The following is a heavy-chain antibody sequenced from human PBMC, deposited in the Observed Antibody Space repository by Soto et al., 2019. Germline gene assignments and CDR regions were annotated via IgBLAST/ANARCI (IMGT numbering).Heavy chain of an antibody. Sequence: AGGSLRLSCAASGFTFSSYSMNWVRQAPGKGLEWVSSISSSSSYIYYADSVKGRFTISRDNAKNSLYLQMNSLRAEDTAVYYCARDQYDSSGLPPDVWGQGTTVTVSS. V-gene: IGHV3-21*01. CDR1: GFTFSSYS. J-gene: IGHJ6*02. CDR2: ISSSSSYI. D-gene: IGHD3-22*01. CDR3: ARDQYDSSGLPPDV.